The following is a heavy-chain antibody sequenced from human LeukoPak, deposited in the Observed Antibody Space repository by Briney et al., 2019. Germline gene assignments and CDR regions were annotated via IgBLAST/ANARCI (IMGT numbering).Heavy chain of an antibody. J-gene: IGHJ6*02. CDR3: ARKYGSGPRWPPYQDYGMDV. V-gene: IGHV1-2*02. Sequence: ASVKVSCKASGYTFTGYYMHWVRQAPGQGLEWMGWINPNSGGTNYAQKFQGRVTMTRDTSISTAYMELSRLRSDDTAVYYCARKYGSGPRWPPYQDYGMDVWGQGTTVTVSS. D-gene: IGHD3-10*01. CDR2: INPNSGGT. CDR1: GYTFTGYY.